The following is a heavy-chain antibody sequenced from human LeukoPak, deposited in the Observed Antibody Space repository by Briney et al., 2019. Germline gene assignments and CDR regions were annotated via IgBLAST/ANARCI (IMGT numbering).Heavy chain of an antibody. CDR2: IKEDGSEK. V-gene: IGHV3-7*04. J-gene: IGHJ4*02. D-gene: IGHD6-13*01. Sequence: PGGSLRLSCAASGFTFSRYWMSWVRQAPGKGLEYVANIKEDGSEKYYVDSVKGRFTISRDNARNSLFLQMNSLRVDDTAVYYCARDTSAERGQQLANWGQGTLVTVSS. CDR1: GFTFSRYW. CDR3: ARDTSAERGQQLAN.